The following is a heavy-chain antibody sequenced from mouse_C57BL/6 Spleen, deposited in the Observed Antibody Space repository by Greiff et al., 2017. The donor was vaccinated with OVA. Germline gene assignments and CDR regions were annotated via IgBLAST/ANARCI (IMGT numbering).Heavy chain of an antibody. Sequence: EVHLVESGPELVKPGASVKIPCKASGYTFTDYNMDWVKQSHGKSLEWIGDINPNNGGTIYNQKFKGKATLTVDKSSSTAYMELRSLTSEDTAVYYCARSLNWDKAWFAYWGQGTLVTVSA. J-gene: IGHJ3*01. CDR1: GYTFTDYN. V-gene: IGHV1-18*01. CDR2: INPNNGGT. CDR3: ARSLNWDKAWFAY. D-gene: IGHD4-1*01.